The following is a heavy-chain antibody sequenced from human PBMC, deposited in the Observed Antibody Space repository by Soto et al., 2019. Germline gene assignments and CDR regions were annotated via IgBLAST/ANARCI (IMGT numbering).Heavy chain of an antibody. D-gene: IGHD1-26*01. V-gene: IGHV3-33*01. CDR1: GFTFSSYG. CDR3: ARDKWELPRYLFDY. J-gene: IGHJ4*02. Sequence: PGGSLRLSCAASGFTFSSYGMHWVRQAPGKGLEWVAVIWYDGSNKYYADSVKGRFTISRDNSKNTLYLQMNSLRAEDTAVYYCARDKWELPRYLFDYWGQGTLVTVSS. CDR2: IWYDGSNK.